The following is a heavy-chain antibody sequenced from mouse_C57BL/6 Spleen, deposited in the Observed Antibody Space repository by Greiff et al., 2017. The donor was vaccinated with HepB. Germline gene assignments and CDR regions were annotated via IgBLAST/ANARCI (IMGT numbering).Heavy chain of an antibody. J-gene: IGHJ2*01. CDR1: GYTFTSYW. CDR2: IHPNSGST. D-gene: IGHD1-1*01. CDR3: ARRGLFHYYGSSYLYYFDY. V-gene: IGHV1-64*01. Sequence: QVQLQHPGAELVKPGASVKLSCKASGYTFTSYWMHWVKQRPGQGLEWIGMIHPNSGSTNYNEKFKSKATLTVDKSSSTAYMQLSSLTSEDSAVYYCARRGLFHYYGSSYLYYFDYWGQGTTLTVSS.